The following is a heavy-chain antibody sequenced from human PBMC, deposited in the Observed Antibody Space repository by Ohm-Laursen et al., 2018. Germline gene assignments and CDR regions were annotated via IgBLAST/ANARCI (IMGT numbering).Heavy chain of an antibody. CDR1: GFTFADYA. Sequence: SLRLSCAASGFTFADYAMHWVRQAPGKGLEWVSGISWNSGSIGYADSVKGRFTISRDNAKNSLYLQMNSLRAEDTALYYCAKEHGSGWYYYYGMDVWGQGTTVTVSS. D-gene: IGHD6-19*01. CDR2: ISWNSGSI. CDR3: AKEHGSGWYYYYGMDV. V-gene: IGHV3-9*01. J-gene: IGHJ6*02.